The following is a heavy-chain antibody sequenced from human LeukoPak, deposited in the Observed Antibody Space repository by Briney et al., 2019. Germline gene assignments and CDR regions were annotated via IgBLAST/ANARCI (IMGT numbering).Heavy chain of an antibody. J-gene: IGHJ5*02. Sequence: SQTLSLTCTVSGAYISSGSHHWSWIRQPAGKGLEWIGRIYTSGSTNYNPSLKSRVSISVDMSKNQFSLKLSSVTAADTCVYYCARDKGGFLYFGEYDPWGQGTLVTVSS. V-gene: IGHV4-61*02. CDR1: GAYISSGSHH. D-gene: IGHD3-10*01. CDR3: ARDKGGFLYFGEYDP. CDR2: IYTSGST.